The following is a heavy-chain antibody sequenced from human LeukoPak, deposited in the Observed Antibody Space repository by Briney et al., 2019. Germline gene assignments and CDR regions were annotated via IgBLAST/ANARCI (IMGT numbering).Heavy chain of an antibody. CDR1: GFSFSTYS. CDR2: ISGSGGST. Sequence: GGSLRLSCAASGFSFSTYSMNWVRQAPGKGLEWVSAISGSGGSTYYADSVKGRFTTSRDNSKNTLYLQMNSLRAEDTAVYYCAKIQGYYFDYWGQGTLVTVSS. CDR3: AKIQGYYFDY. J-gene: IGHJ4*02. D-gene: IGHD5-18*01. V-gene: IGHV3-23*01.